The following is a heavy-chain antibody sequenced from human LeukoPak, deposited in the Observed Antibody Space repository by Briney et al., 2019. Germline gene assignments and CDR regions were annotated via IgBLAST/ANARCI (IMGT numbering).Heavy chain of an antibody. CDR1: GFTFSSYG. CDR2: ISYDGSNK. CDR3: AKVGGYSGYDPNDY. D-gene: IGHD5-12*01. Sequence: GGSLRLSCAASGFTFSSYGMHWVRQAPGKGLEWVAVISYDGSNKYYADSVKGRFTISRDNSKNTLYLQMNSLRAEDTAVYYCAKVGGYSGYDPNDYWGQGTLVTVSS. J-gene: IGHJ4*02. V-gene: IGHV3-30*18.